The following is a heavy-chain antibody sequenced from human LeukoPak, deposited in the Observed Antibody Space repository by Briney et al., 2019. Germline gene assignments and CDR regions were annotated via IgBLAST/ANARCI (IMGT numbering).Heavy chain of an antibody. V-gene: IGHV4-39*01. CDR1: VDSFKSSDHY. CDR2: INVTGST. Sequence: KPSDPLSLTCTLCVDSFKSSDHYWGWTRQPPAQVLERIGIINVTGSTYSHSSLKSRVTISLATSKNQISLQLSAVTAAAKAVYCCARPPDVDTAFESDYGG. CDR3: ARPPDVDTAFESDY. J-gene: IGHJ4*01. D-gene: IGHD5-18*01.